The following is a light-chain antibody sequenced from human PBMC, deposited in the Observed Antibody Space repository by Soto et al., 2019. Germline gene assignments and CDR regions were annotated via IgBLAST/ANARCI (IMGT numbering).Light chain of an antibody. V-gene: IGKV1-9*01. Sequence: DIQLTQSPSVLSASVGDTVTITCRASQALSNYLAWYQQKPGKAPDLLIYSASTLQSGVPSRFSGSGFGTEFTLTISSLQSEDFATYYCQQYNSYAFSFGPGTKVDIK. J-gene: IGKJ3*01. CDR2: SAS. CDR1: QALSNY. CDR3: QQYNSYAFS.